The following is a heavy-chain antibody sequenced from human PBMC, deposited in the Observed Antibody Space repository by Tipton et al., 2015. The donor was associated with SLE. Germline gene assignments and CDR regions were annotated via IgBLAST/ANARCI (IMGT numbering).Heavy chain of an antibody. V-gene: IGHV3-43*01. CDR1: GFTFDDYT. D-gene: IGHD2-8*02. Sequence: SLRLSCAASGFTFDDYTMHWVRQTPGKGLEWVSLITWDGSSTYYADSVKGRFTISRDNSKNTLYLQMNSLRAEDTAVYYCANLSPCTGGVCYEDYWGQGTLVTVSS. J-gene: IGHJ4*02. CDR2: ITWDGSST. CDR3: ANLSPCTGGVCYEDY.